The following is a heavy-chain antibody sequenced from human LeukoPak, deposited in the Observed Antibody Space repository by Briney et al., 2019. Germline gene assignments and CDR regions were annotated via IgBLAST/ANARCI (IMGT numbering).Heavy chain of an antibody. V-gene: IGHV3-NL1*01. D-gene: IGHD7-27*01. CDR1: GFIFSDYG. CDR2: IYSGGST. J-gene: IGHJ4*02. Sequence: GGSLRLTCAASGFIFSDYGMHWVRQAPGKGLEWVSVIYSGGSTYYADSVKGRFTISRDNSKNTLYLQMNSLRAEDTAVYYCAINWDFDYWGQGTLVTVSS. CDR3: AINWDFDY.